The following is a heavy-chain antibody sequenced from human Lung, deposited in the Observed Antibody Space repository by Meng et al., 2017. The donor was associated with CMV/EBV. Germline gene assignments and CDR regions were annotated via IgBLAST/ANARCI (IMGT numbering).Heavy chain of an antibody. CDR1: GFPFSGHA. V-gene: IGHV3-30*04. J-gene: IGHJ4*02. CDR3: AKPRSGFVVVPAAIDS. Sequence: SCAASGFPFSGHAMHWVRQAPGKGLEWVALMSYDGSKTFYADFVKGRFTISRDNSRNTLYLQMSGLRTDDTAVYYCAKPRSGFVVVPAAIDSWGQGXLVTASS. D-gene: IGHD2-2*01. CDR2: MSYDGSKT.